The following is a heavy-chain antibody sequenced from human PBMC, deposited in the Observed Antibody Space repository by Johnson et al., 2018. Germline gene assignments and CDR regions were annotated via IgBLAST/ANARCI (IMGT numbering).Heavy chain of an antibody. Sequence: VQLVQSGGGLVQPGRPLRLSCAASGFSFDDYAIHWVRQAPGKGLEWVSSISMNGGSTGYADSVKGRFTISRDKPTNALYLQMNSLRGEDTALYYCVLSLVRGEFFPYWGQGTLVTVSS. V-gene: IGHV3-9*01. J-gene: IGHJ1*01. D-gene: IGHD6-6*01. CDR2: ISMNGGST. CDR3: VLSLVRGEFFPY. CDR1: GFSFDDYA.